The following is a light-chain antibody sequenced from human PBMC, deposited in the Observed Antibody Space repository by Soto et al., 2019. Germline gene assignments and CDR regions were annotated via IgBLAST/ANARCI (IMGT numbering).Light chain of an antibody. CDR1: TSNIGSST. J-gene: IGLJ7*01. CDR3: ATWDDSLNGAV. V-gene: IGLV1-44*01. CDR2: SNN. Sequence: QSVLTQPPSASGTPGQKVTISCSGSTSNIGSSTVNWYQQLPGTAPKLLIYSNNQRPSWVPDRFSGSKSGTSASLAISGLQSEDEAQYYCATWDDSLNGAVFGGGTQLTVL.